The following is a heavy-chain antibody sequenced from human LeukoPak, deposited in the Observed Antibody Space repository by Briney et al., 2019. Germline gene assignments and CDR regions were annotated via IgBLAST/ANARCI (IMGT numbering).Heavy chain of an antibody. CDR3: ARENTAVPGGDC. J-gene: IGHJ4*02. CDR2: IKQDGSEK. V-gene: IGHV3-7*01. CDR1: GFTISPYW. Sequence: GGSLRLSCAASGFTISPYWTSWGRQAPGEGLEWVANIKQDGSEKYYVDSVKGRFAISRANAKNSVYLQMNGLRAEDTAVYYCARENTAVPGGDCWGQGTLVTVSS. D-gene: IGHD5-18*01.